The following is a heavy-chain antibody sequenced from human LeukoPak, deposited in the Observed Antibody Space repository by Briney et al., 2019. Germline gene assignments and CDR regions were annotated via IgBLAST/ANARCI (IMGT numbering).Heavy chain of an antibody. D-gene: IGHD3-22*01. CDR1: GFTFSSYG. CDR2: ISYDGSNK. J-gene: IGHJ4*02. Sequence: PGGSLRCSCAASGFTFSSYGMHWVRQAPGKGLGWVAVISYDGSNKYYADSVKGRFTISRDNSKNTLYLQMNSLRAEDTAVYYCAKDRVTYYYDSRTRTFWGQGTLVTVSS. V-gene: IGHV3-30*18. CDR3: AKDRVTYYYDSRTRTF.